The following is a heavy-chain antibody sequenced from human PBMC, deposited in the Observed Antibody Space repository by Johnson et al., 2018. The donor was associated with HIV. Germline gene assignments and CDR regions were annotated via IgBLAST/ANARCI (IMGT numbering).Heavy chain of an antibody. CDR1: GFTFSSYW. Sequence: VQLVESGGCLVQPGGSLILSCLASGFTFSSYWMSWVRQAPGKGLEWVANIKQDGSEKYYVDSVKGRFTISRDNAKNSLYLQMNSLRAEDTAVYYCARDGEDSSGWDNFGAFDIWGQGTMVTVSS. CDR2: IKQDGSEK. V-gene: IGHV3-7*01. CDR3: ARDGEDSSGWDNFGAFDI. D-gene: IGHD6-19*01. J-gene: IGHJ3*02.